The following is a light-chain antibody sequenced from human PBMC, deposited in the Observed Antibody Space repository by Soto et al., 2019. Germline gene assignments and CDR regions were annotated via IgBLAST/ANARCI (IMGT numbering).Light chain of an antibody. CDR2: GAS. V-gene: IGKV3-20*01. J-gene: IGKJ1*01. CDR1: QSVSSSY. CDR3: QQYGNSPRT. Sequence: EIVLTQSPGTLSLSPGERATLSCRASQSVSSSYLAWYQQKPGQAPRLLIYGASSRATGIPDRFSGSGSGTDFTLTISRLEPEDFAVYYCQQYGNSPRTFSQGTKV.